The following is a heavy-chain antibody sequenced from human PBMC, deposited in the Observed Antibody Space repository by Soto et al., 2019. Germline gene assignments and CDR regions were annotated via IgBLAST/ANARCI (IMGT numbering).Heavy chain of an antibody. D-gene: IGHD6-6*01. J-gene: IGHJ4*02. CDR3: ARRGIGIAARRVPFDY. CDR1: GGSFSGYY. Sequence: SETLSLTCAVYGGSFSGYYWSWIRQPPGKGLEWIGEINHSGSTNYNPSLKSRVTISVDTSKNQFSLKLSSVTAADTAVYYCARRGIGIAARRVPFDYWGQGTLVTVSS. CDR2: INHSGST. V-gene: IGHV4-34*01.